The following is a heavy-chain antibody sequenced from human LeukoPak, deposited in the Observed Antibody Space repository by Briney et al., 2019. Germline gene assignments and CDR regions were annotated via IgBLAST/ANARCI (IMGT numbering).Heavy chain of an antibody. D-gene: IGHD6-19*01. CDR1: GFTFYDYA. CDR3: AKTASIGIAVASSPFDY. Sequence: GGSLRLSCAASGFTFYDYAMHWVRHAPGKGLEWVSGISWNSGSIVYADSVKGRFTISRDNAKNSLYLQMNSLRAEDTALYYCAKTASIGIAVASSPFDYWGQGTLVTVSS. J-gene: IGHJ4*02. CDR2: ISWNSGSI. V-gene: IGHV3-9*01.